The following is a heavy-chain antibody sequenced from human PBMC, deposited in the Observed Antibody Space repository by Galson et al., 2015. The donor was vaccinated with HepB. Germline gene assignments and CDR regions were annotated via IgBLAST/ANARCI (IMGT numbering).Heavy chain of an antibody. J-gene: IGHJ4*02. CDR2: TYYRSKWYN. D-gene: IGHD6-13*01. V-gene: IGHV6-1*01. CDR1: GDSVSSNSAA. Sequence: CAISGDSVSSNSAAWNWIRQSPSRGLEWLGRTYYRSKWYNDYAVSVKSRITINPDTSKNQFSLQLNSVTPEDTAVYYCARGRSSWYGALLYFDYWGQGTLVTVSS. CDR3: ARGRSSWYGALLYFDY.